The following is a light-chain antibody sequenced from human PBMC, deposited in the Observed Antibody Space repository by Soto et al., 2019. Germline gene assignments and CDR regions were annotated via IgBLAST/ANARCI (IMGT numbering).Light chain of an antibody. CDR1: SSNIRSNY. Sequence: QSVLTQPPSASGTPGQRVTISCSGSSSNIRSNYVYWYQQLPGTAPKLLMYKNNQRPSGVPDRFSGSKSGTSASLAISGLRSDDEADYYCEAWDDSLSVLVFGGGTKVTVL. V-gene: IGLV1-47*01. CDR2: KNN. J-gene: IGLJ2*01. CDR3: EAWDDSLSVLV.